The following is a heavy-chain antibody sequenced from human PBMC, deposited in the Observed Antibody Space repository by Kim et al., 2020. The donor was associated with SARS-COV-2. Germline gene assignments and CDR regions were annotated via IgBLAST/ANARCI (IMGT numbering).Heavy chain of an antibody. CDR2: IWYDGSNK. V-gene: IGHV3-33*01. CDR1: GFTFSSYG. D-gene: IGHD4-17*01. Sequence: GGSLRLSCAASGFTFSSYGMHWVRQAPGKGLEWVAVIWYDGSNKYYADSVKGRFTISRDNSKNTLYLQMNSLRAEDTAVYYCARDSSAVTGLYWYFDLWGRGTRVTVSS. J-gene: IGHJ2*01. CDR3: ARDSSAVTGLYWYFDL.